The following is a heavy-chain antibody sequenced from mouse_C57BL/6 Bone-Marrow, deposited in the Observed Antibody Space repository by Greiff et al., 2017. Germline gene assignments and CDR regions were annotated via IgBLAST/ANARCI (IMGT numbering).Heavy chain of an antibody. V-gene: IGHV7-3*01. D-gene: IGHD1-1*01. CDR1: GFTFTDYY. CDR2: IRNKANGYTT. J-gene: IGHJ1*03. Sequence: EVQRVESGGGLVQPGGSLSLSCAASGFTFTDYYMSWVRQPPGKALEWLGFIRNKANGYTTEYSASVKGRFTISRDNSQSILYLQMNALRAEDSATYYCASLTTVVSYLYFDVWGTGTTVTVSS. CDR3: ASLTTVVSYLYFDV.